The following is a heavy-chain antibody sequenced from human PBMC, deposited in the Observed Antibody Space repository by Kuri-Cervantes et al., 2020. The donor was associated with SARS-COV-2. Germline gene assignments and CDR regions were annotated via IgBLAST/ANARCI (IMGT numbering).Heavy chain of an antibody. D-gene: IGHD6-19*01. V-gene: IGHV3-15*01. CDR3: ARGRGWRIAVAGYLFDY. Sequence: GESLKISCDASGFTFSNAWMSWVRQAPGKGLEWVGRIRSKTDGGTTDYTAPVKGRFTISRDNSKNTLYLQMGSLRAEDMAVYYCARGRGWRIAVAGYLFDYWGQGTLVTVSS. CDR1: GFTFSNAW. CDR2: IRSKTDGGTT. J-gene: IGHJ4*02.